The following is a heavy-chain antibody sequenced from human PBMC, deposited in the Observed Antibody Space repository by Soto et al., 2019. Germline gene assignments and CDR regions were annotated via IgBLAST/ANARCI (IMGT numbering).Heavy chain of an antibody. CDR3: TSPKIAAAGYYDYGMDV. CDR2: IRSKANSYAT. D-gene: IGHD6-13*01. V-gene: IGHV3-73*01. CDR1: GFTFSGSA. Sequence: EVQLVESGGGLVQPGGSLKLSCAASGFTFSGSAMHWVRQASGKGLEWVGRIRSKANSYATAYAASVKGRFTISRDDSKSTAYLQMTSLKTEDTAVYYCTSPKIAAAGYYDYGMDVWGQGTTVTVSS. J-gene: IGHJ6*02.